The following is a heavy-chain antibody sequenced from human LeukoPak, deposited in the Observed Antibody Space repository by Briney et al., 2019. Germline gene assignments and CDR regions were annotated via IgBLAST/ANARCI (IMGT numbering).Heavy chain of an antibody. V-gene: IGHV3-9*03. Sequence: GGSLRLSCAASGFTFRSYWIHWVRQAPGKGLEWVSGISWNSGSIGYADSVKGRLTISRDNAKNSLYLQMNSLRAEDMALYYCAKDIAAELTNWFDPWGQGTLVTVSS. CDR2: ISWNSGSI. D-gene: IGHD6-13*01. J-gene: IGHJ5*02. CDR1: GFTFRSYW. CDR3: AKDIAAELTNWFDP.